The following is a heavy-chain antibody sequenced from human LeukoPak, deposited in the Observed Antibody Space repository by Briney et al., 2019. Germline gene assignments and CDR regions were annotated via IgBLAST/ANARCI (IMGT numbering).Heavy chain of an antibody. D-gene: IGHD3-10*01. V-gene: IGHV3-23*01. J-gene: IGHJ4*02. Sequence: PGGSLRLSCAASGFTFSSNAMNWVRQARGKGLEWVAAIYGRGETTYYADLVKGRFTISRDNSKNTLYLQMNSLRAEDTAVYYCAKTAMIKVIINTYPKGLNYWGQGTLVTVSS. CDR1: GFTFSSNA. CDR3: AKTAMIKVIINTYPKGLNY. CDR2: IYGRGETT.